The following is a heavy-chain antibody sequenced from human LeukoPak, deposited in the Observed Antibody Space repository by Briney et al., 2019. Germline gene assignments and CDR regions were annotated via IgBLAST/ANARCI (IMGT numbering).Heavy chain of an antibody. CDR2: ISSSSSYI. D-gene: IGHD1-26*01. CDR3: AKGGKWDVTSFDY. Sequence: GGSLRLSCAASGFTFSSYSMNWVRQAPGKGLEWVSSISSSSSYIYYADSVKGRFTISRDNSKNTLYLQVNSLRAEDTAVYYCAKGGKWDVTSFDYWGQGTLVTVSS. CDR1: GFTFSSYS. J-gene: IGHJ4*02. V-gene: IGHV3-21*04.